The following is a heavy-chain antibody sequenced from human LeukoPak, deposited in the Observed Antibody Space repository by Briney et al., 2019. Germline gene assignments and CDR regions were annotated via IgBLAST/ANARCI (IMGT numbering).Heavy chain of an antibody. Sequence: ASETLSLTCAVYGESFSAYSWNWIRQSPGKGLEWIGEINHSGSTNYNPSLESRVTISVDTSKNQTSKRQFSLKLNSVTAADTAVYYCTRERSTPGINWFDPWGQGTLVTVSS. J-gene: IGHJ5*02. CDR3: TRERSTPGINWFDP. D-gene: IGHD2-2*01. V-gene: IGHV4-34*01. CDR1: GESFSAYS. CDR2: INHSGST.